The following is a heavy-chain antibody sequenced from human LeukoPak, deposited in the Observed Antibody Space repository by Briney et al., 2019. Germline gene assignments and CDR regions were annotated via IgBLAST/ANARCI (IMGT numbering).Heavy chain of an antibody. CDR2: IIPIFGTG. CDR1: GYTFTSYT. J-gene: IGHJ4*02. CDR3: ARCPWQRDGQGAYYFDY. D-gene: IGHD5-12*01. Sequence: SVKVSCKASGYTFTSYTLNWVRQAPGQGLEWMGGIIPIFGTGKYAQKFQGRVTITADESTSITYMELSSLRSEDTAVYYCARCPWQRDGQGAYYFDYWGQGTLVTVSP. V-gene: IGHV1-69*13.